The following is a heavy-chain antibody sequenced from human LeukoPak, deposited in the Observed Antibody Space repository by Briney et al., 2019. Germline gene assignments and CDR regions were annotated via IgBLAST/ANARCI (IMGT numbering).Heavy chain of an antibody. CDR2: ISSSSSYI. J-gene: IGHJ4*02. Sequence: PGGSLRLSCAASGFTFSSYSMNWVRQAPGKGLEWVSSISSSSSYIYYADSVKGRFTISRDNAKNSLYLQMNSLRAEDTAVYYCARESEFGSVLDYWGQGTLVTVSS. CDR3: ARESEFGSVLDY. CDR1: GFTFSSYS. D-gene: IGHD3-3*01. V-gene: IGHV3-21*01.